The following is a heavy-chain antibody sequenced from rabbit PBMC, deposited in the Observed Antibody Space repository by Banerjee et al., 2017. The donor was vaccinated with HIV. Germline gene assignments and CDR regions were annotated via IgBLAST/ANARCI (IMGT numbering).Heavy chain of an antibody. D-gene: IGHD1-1*01. V-gene: IGHV1S7*01. CDR1: GFDFSSYY. CDR3: ARSNMLVVVVPNTRLDL. CDR2: IDPVFGST. J-gene: IGHJ3*01. Sequence: QLKESGGGLVQPGGSLKLSCKASGFDFSSYYMSWVRQAPGKGLEWIGYIDPVFGSTYYASWVNGRFTISSHNAQNTLYLQLNSLTAADTATYFCARSNMLVVVVPNTRLDLWGPGTLVTVS.